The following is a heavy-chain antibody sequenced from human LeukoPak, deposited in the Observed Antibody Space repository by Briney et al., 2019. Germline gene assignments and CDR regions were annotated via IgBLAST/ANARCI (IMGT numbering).Heavy chain of an antibody. Sequence: PSETLSLTCTVSGGSISSYYWSWIRQPPGKGLEWIGYIYYSGCTNYNPSLKSRVTISVDTSKDQFSLKLSSVTAADTAVYYCARVPDRSGYYYWYFDLWGRGTLVTVSS. CDR1: GGSISSYY. D-gene: IGHD3-22*01. V-gene: IGHV4-59*01. CDR2: IYYSGCT. CDR3: ARVPDRSGYYYWYFDL. J-gene: IGHJ2*01.